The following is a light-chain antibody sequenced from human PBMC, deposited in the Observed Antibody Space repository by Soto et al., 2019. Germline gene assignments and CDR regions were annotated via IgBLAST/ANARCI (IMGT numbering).Light chain of an antibody. J-gene: IGKJ1*01. CDR3: QQRSNWPPWT. V-gene: IGKV3-11*01. Sequence: EIVLTQSPATLSLSPGERATLSCRASQSVSSYLAWYQQNPGQAPRLLIYDASNRATGIPARFRGSGSGTDFTLTISRLEPEDFAVYYCQQRSNWPPWTFGQGTKVEIK. CDR2: DAS. CDR1: QSVSSY.